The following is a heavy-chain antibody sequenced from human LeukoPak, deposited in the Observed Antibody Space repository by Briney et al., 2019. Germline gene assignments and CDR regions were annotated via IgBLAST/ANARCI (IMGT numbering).Heavy chain of an antibody. CDR1: GGSISSYY. CDR2: IYYSGST. D-gene: IGHD3-22*01. J-gene: IGHJ6*03. Sequence: SETLSLTCTVSGGSISSYYWSWIRQPPGKGLEWIGYIYYSGSTNYNPSLKSRVTISVDTSKNQFSLKLSSVTAADTAVYYCARIGRYYYDSSGPAGYYYYYMDVWGKGTTVTVSS. V-gene: IGHV4-59*01. CDR3: ARIGRYYYDSSGPAGYYYYYMDV.